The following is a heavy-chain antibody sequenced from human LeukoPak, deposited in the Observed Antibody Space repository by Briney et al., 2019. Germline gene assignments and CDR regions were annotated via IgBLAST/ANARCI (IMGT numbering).Heavy chain of an antibody. CDR1: GFIFSDYG. CDR2: IKQDGSEK. Sequence: GGSLRLSCTASGFIFSDYGMSWVRQAPGKGLEWVANIKQDGSEKYYVDSVKGRFTTSRDNAKNSLYLQMNSLRAEDTAVYYCARAVYYGSGSSFFDYWGQGTLVTVSS. J-gene: IGHJ4*02. CDR3: ARAVYYGSGSSFFDY. V-gene: IGHV3-7*01. D-gene: IGHD3-10*01.